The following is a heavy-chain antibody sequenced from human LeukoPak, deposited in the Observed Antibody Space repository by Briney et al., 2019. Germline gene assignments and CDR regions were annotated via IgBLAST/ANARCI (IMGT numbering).Heavy chain of an antibody. CDR2: IIPIFGTA. Sequence: GASVKVSCKASGGTFSSYAISWVRQAPGQGLEWMGGIIPIFGTANYAQKFQGRVTITADESTSTAYMELSSLRSEDTAVYYCARGSRITMVRGVITPNLDAFDIWGQGTMVTVSS. CDR1: GGTFSSYA. V-gene: IGHV1-69*13. D-gene: IGHD3-10*01. J-gene: IGHJ3*02. CDR3: ARGSRITMVRGVITPNLDAFDI.